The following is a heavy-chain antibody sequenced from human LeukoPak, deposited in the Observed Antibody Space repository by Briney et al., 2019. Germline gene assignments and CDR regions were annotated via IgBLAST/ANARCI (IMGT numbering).Heavy chain of an antibody. CDR3: ASLPGGWSYFQH. CDR1: GGSISSGSYY. D-gene: IGHD6-19*01. V-gene: IGHV4-61*02. J-gene: IGHJ1*01. Sequence: PSETLSLTCTVSGGSISSGSYYWSWIRQPAGKGLEWIGRIYTSGSTNYSPSLKSRVTISVDTSKNQFSLKLSSVTAADTAVYYCASLPGGWSYFQHWGQGTLVTVSS. CDR2: IYTSGST.